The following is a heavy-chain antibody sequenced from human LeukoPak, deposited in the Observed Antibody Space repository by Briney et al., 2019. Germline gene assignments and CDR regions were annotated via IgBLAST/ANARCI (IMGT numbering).Heavy chain of an antibody. V-gene: IGHV3-30*04. CDR3: ASLTQDVYYDSSGYYYPPDY. CDR1: GFTFSSYA. J-gene: IGHJ4*02. CDR2: ISYDGSNK. Sequence: PGGSLRLSCAASGFTFSSYAMHWVRQAPGKGLEWVAVISYDGSNKYYADSVKGRFTISRDNSKNTLYLQMNSLRAEDTAVYYCASLTQDVYYDSSGYYYPPDYWGQGTLVTVSS. D-gene: IGHD3-22*01.